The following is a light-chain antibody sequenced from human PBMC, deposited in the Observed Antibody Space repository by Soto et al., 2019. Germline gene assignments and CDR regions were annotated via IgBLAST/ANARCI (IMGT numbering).Light chain of an antibody. CDR3: QQLNAYPLT. CDR1: QGISPY. Sequence: DIQLTQSPSLLSASVGDRVTSTCRASQGISPYLAWYQQTSGKAPKLLISAASTLQRGVPSRFSGSGSGTQFTLTISSLQPEDFATYYCQQLNAYPLTFGGGTRVEIK. V-gene: IGKV1-9*01. CDR2: AAS. J-gene: IGKJ4*01.